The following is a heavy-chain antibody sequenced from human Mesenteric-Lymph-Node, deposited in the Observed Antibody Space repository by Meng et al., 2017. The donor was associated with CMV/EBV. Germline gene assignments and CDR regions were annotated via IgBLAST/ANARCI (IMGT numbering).Heavy chain of an antibody. CDR1: GFIFGDYV. D-gene: IGHD4-11*01. Sequence: GESLKISCRASGFIFGDYVMSWVRQAPGKGLECAGFIRSKAFGGTTEYAASVRGRVTISRDDSKSIAYLQMNSLKTEDTGMYYCARGVLPTGFWGQGTLVTVSS. CDR3: ARGVLPTGF. CDR2: IRSKAFGGTT. J-gene: IGHJ4*02. V-gene: IGHV3-49*04.